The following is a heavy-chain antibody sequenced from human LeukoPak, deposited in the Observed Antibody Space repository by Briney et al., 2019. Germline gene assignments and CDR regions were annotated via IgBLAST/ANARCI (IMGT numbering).Heavy chain of an antibody. CDR1: GGTFSSYA. CDR3: ARVRGSSWHFFDY. CDR2: VIPMIGTS. Sequence: ASVKVSCKASGGTFSSYAVSWLRQAPGQGLEWMGGVIPMIGTSNYAQRFQGRVTITTDESTSTAYMELSSLRSEDTAVYYCARVRGSSWHFFDYWGQGTLVTVSS. D-gene: IGHD6-6*01. V-gene: IGHV1-69*05. J-gene: IGHJ4*02.